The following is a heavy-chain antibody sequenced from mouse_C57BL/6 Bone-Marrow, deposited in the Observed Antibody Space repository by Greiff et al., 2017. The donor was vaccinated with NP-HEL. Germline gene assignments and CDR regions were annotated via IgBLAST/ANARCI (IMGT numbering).Heavy chain of an antibody. V-gene: IGHV1-82*01. CDR1: GYAFSSPW. Sequence: QVQLQQSGPELVKPGASVKISCKASGYAFSSPWMNWVKQRPGKGLEWIGRIYPGDGDTNYNGKFKGKATLTADKSSSTAYMQLSSLTSEDSAVYFCAHYYGSSHWYFDVWGTGTTVTVSS. J-gene: IGHJ1*03. CDR2: IYPGDGDT. CDR3: AHYYGSSHWYFDV. D-gene: IGHD1-1*01.